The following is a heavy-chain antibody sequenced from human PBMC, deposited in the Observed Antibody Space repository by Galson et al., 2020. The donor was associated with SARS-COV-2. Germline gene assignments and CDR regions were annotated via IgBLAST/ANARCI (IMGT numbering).Heavy chain of an antibody. Sequence: WETLSLTCSVSGGSISTSTYDWGWIRQPPGKGLEWIGTIYSSGSTYYNPSLKSRVTIFVDASKNQLSLKLSSATATDTAVYYCARRTTYSGSWDFDYWGQGTLVTVSS. D-gene: IGHD6-13*01. CDR2: IYSSGST. CDR1: GGSISTSTYD. CDR3: ARRTTYSGSWDFDY. V-gene: IGHV4-39*01. J-gene: IGHJ4*02.